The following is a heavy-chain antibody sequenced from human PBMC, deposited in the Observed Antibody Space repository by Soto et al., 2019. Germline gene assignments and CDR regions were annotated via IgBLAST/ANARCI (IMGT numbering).Heavy chain of an antibody. J-gene: IGHJ4*02. V-gene: IGHV3-74*01. CDR3: ARDTDGLHY. CDR1: GLIFSNYK. CDR2: INTDGSII. Sequence: GGALRLSCAASGLIFSNYKMHWVRQAPGKGLVWVSRINTDGSIIDYADSVKGRFTASRDNAKNTLYLQMNSLRADDTAVYYCARDTDGLHYWGQGTPVTVSS.